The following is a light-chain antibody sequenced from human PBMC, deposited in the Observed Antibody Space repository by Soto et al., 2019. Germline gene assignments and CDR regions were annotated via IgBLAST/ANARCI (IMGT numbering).Light chain of an antibody. J-gene: IGKJ1*01. V-gene: IGKV3-15*01. CDR3: HQYNNWPLWT. Sequence: EIMMTQAPATPSVSPGEKATISCRAIQSVSSNLAWYQQKRGQGPRLLIYGASTRATGIPARFSGSGSGTEFTLTISSLQSEDFAVYYCHQYNNWPLWTFGQGTKVDIK. CDR2: GAS. CDR1: QSVSSN.